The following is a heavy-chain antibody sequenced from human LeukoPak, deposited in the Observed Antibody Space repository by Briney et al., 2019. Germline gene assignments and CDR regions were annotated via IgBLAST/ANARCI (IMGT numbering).Heavy chain of an antibody. Sequence: PSETLSLTCTVSGGSISSSSYYWGWIRQPPGKGLEWIGSIYYSGSTYYNPSLKSRVTISVDTSKNQFSLKLSSVTAADTAVYYCARNYCSSTSCYKIPAYWGQGTLVTVSS. CDR1: GGSISSSSYY. CDR3: ARNYCSSTSCYKIPAY. J-gene: IGHJ4*02. CDR2: IYYSGST. D-gene: IGHD2-2*02. V-gene: IGHV4-39*07.